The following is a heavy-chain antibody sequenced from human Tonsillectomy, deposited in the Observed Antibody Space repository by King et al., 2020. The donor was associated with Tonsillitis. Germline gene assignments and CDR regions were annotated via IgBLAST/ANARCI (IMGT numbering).Heavy chain of an antibody. D-gene: IGHD5-12*01. CDR2: ITGSGGST. V-gene: IGHV3-23*04. CDR3: ASQSGSLDY. Sequence: EVQLVESGGGLVQPGVSLRLSCAASGFTFSSYAMSGVRQAPGKGLDWVSTITGSGGSTYYADSVKGRFTISRDNSKSTLYLQMNSLKAEDTAVYSCASQSGSLDYWGQGTLVTVSS. CDR1: GFTFSSYA. J-gene: IGHJ4*02.